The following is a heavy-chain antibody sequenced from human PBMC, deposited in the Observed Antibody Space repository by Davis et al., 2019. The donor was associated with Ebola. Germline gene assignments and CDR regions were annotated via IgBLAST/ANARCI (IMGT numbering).Heavy chain of an antibody. CDR2: ISHGGSI. Sequence: SETLSLTCGVYGGSSSGYYWSWIRQSPGKGLEWIGEISHGGSINYNPSLKSRVTISVDTSKNQFSLKLTSVTAADTAVYYCARGPRFGLQTGFDYWGQGTLVTVSS. CDR3: ARGPRFGLQTGFDY. D-gene: IGHD5-24*01. CDR1: GGSSSGYY. V-gene: IGHV4-34*01. J-gene: IGHJ4*02.